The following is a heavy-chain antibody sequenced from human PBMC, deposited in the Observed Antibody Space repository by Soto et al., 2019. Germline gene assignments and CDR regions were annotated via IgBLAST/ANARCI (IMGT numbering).Heavy chain of an antibody. J-gene: IGHJ2*01. CDR3: ARVSHQPTWTTNTQYWYFDL. CDR2: INHSGST. Sequence: QVQLQQWGAGLLKPSETLSLTCAVYGGSFSGYYWSWIRQPPGKGLEWIGEINHSGSTNYNPSLKSRVTISVDTSKNHFSLKLSSVTAADTAVYYCARVSHQPTWTTNTQYWYFDLWGRGTLVTVSS. CDR1: GGSFSGYY. V-gene: IGHV4-34*01. D-gene: IGHD1-1*01.